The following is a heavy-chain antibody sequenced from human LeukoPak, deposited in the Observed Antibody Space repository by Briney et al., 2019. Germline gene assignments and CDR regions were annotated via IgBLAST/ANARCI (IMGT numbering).Heavy chain of an antibody. CDR3: ASSRWYCGGDCYSSLGY. Sequence: GGSLRLSCAASGFTSSSYWMHWVRQAPGKGLVWVSRINSDGSSTSYADSVKGRFTISRDNAKNTLYLQMNSLRAEDTAVYYCASSRWYCGGDCYSSLGYWGQGTLVTVSS. CDR1: GFTSSSYW. CDR2: INSDGSST. V-gene: IGHV3-74*01. D-gene: IGHD2-21*02. J-gene: IGHJ4*02.